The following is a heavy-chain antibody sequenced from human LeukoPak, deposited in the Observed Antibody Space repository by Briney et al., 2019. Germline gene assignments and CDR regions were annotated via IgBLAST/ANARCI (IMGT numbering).Heavy chain of an antibody. J-gene: IGHJ4*02. Sequence: GGSLRLPCAASGFSVSSNYMNWVRQAPGKGLEWVSAIYTGGTTYYADSVKGRFTISRDNSKNTLCLQLNSLRAEDTAVYYCARDKLGSGYSSDFDCWGQGTLVTVSS. V-gene: IGHV3-66*02. CDR1: GFSVSSNY. D-gene: IGHD6-19*01. CDR3: ARDKLGSGYSSDFDC. CDR2: IYTGGTT.